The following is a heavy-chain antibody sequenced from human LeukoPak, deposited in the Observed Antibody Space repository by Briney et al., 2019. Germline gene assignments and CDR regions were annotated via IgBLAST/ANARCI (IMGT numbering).Heavy chain of an antibody. CDR2: ITSGSGSNV. V-gene: IGHV3-23*01. J-gene: IGHJ4*02. Sequence: GGSLRLSCAASGFTFSSHAMSWVRQAPGKGLGWVSAITSGSGSNVYYTDSLKGRFTISRDNSKNTLYLQMNSLRAEDTAAYYCARHGSWSFDYWGQGTLVTVSA. CDR3: ARHGSWSFDY. CDR1: GFTFSSHA. D-gene: IGHD6-13*01.